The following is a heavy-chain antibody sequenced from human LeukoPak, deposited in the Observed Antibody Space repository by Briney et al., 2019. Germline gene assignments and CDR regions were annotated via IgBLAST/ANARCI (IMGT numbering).Heavy chain of an antibody. V-gene: IGHV3-23*01. D-gene: IGHD4-17*01. CDR2: ISGSGGST. Sequence: GGSLRLSCAASGFTFSSYAMSWVRQAPGKGLEWVSAISGSGGSTYYADSVKGRFTISRDNSKNTLYLQMNSLRAEDTAVYYCAKVGYGDYGWGDYFDYWGQGTLVTVSS. J-gene: IGHJ4*02. CDR1: GFTFSSYA. CDR3: AKVGYGDYGWGDYFDY.